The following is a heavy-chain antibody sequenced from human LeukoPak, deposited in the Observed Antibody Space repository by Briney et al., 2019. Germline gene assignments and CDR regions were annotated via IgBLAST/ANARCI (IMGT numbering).Heavy chain of an antibody. V-gene: IGHV3-66*03. CDR2: IYSSGRT. CDR3: ARDMDGLNAHDI. CDR1: GFTVSNNY. Sequence: PGGSLRLSCAASGFTVSNNYMTWVRQAPGKGLECVSVIYSSGRTYHADSVKGRFATSRDSSRNTMYLQMSSLRIEDTAVYYCARDMDGLNAHDIWGQGTMVTVSS. D-gene: IGHD3/OR15-3a*01. J-gene: IGHJ3*02.